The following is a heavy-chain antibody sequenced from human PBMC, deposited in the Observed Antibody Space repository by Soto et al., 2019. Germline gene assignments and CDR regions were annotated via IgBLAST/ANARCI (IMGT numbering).Heavy chain of an antibody. D-gene: IGHD3-3*01. Sequence: EVQLLESGGGLVQPGGSLRLSCAASGFTFSSYAMSWVRQAPGKGLEWVSAISGSGGSTYYADSVKGRFTISGDNSKNTLYLQMNSLRAEDTAVYYCAKDPPQKRITIFGVAAPPDYMDVWGKGTTVTVSS. CDR3: AKDPPQKRITIFGVAAPPDYMDV. V-gene: IGHV3-23*01. J-gene: IGHJ6*03. CDR1: GFTFSSYA. CDR2: ISGSGGST.